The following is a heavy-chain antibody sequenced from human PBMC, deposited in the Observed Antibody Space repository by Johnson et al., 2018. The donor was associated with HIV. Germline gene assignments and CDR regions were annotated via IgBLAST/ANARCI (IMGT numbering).Heavy chain of an antibody. D-gene: IGHD3-22*01. CDR2: ISYDGSNK. Sequence: QVQLVESGGGLVKPGGSLRLSCAASGFTFSNYAMYWVRQAPGKGLEWVAAISYDGSNKYYADSVKGRFTISRDNSKNTLFLQMNSLRAEDTAAYFCTTDWVDYYDSSGYFYDAFDIWGLGTLVTVSS. V-gene: IGHV3-30-3*01. J-gene: IGHJ3*02. CDR3: TTDWVDYYDSSGYFYDAFDI. CDR1: GFTFSNYA.